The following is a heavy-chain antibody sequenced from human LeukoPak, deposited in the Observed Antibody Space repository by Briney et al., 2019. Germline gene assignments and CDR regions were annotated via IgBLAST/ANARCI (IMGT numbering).Heavy chain of an antibody. CDR2: IYPADSDT. D-gene: IGHD6-6*01. V-gene: IGHV5-51*01. CDR1: GYSFPNYW. Sequence: PGESLKISCQGSGYSFPNYWIGWVRQMPGKGLEWMGIIYPADSDTRYSPSFQGQVTISADKSISTAYLQWSSLKASDTAMYYCARHGPGGHSSSSVPFDYWGQGTLVTVSS. J-gene: IGHJ4*02. CDR3: ARHGPGGHSSSSVPFDY.